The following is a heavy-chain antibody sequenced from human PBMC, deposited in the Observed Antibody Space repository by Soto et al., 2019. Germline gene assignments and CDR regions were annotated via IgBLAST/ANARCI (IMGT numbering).Heavy chain of an antibody. CDR2: IYASGST. V-gene: IGHV4-4*07. D-gene: IGHD6-19*01. CDR1: GDSISGYY. CDR3: ARSGYSSGWYTAFDS. Sequence: QVQLQESGPRLVKPSETLSLTCTVSGDSISGYYWSWIRLPAGKGLEWIGRIYASGSTISNPSLRSRVALSVDTSKNHFSLKLNSMTAADTAMYYCARSGYSSGWYTAFDSWSQGTLVTVSS. J-gene: IGHJ4*02.